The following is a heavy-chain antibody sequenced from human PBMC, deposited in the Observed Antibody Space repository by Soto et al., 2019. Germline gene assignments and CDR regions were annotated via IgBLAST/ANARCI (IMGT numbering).Heavy chain of an antibody. D-gene: IGHD1-1*01. CDR1: GFTFINYG. V-gene: IGHV3-23*01. CDR3: AKGPLGGTPIYDVDY. Sequence: GGSMRLPCAASGFTFINYGMNWVRQAPGEGPEWVSAISGNGGTTFYADSVKGRFTISRDNPKNTLYLQMNSLRAEDTAVYYCAKGPLGGTPIYDVDYWGQGPLVTAPQ. J-gene: IGHJ4*02. CDR2: ISGNGGTT.